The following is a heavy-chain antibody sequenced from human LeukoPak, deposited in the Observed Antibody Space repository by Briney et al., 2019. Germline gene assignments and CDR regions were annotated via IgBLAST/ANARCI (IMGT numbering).Heavy chain of an antibody. CDR2: ISYDGSNK. Sequence: PGRSLRLSCAASGFTFSSYAMHWVRQAPGKGLEWVAVISYDGSNKYYADSVKGRFTISRDNSKNTLYLQMNSLRAEDTAVYYCARTGCSSTSCYKYYFDYWGQGTLVPVSS. CDR1: GFTFSSYA. V-gene: IGHV3-30*04. D-gene: IGHD2-2*02. CDR3: ARTGCSSTSCYKYYFDY. J-gene: IGHJ4*02.